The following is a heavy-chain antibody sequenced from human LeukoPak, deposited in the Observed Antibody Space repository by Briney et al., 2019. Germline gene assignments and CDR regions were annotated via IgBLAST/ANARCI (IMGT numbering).Heavy chain of an antibody. Sequence: GGSLRLSCAASGFTFSSYGMHWVPQAPGKGLEWVAVIWSDGSNKYCADSVKGRFTISRDNSKNTLYLQMNSLRAEDTAVYYCARDSLGTSSGWFDPWGQGTLVTVSS. CDR3: ARDSLGTSSGWFDP. J-gene: IGHJ5*02. V-gene: IGHV3-33*01. D-gene: IGHD6-19*01. CDR2: IWSDGSNK. CDR1: GFTFSSYG.